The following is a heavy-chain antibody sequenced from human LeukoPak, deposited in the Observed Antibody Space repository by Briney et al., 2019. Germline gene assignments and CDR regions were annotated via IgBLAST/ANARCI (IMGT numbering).Heavy chain of an antibody. CDR2: INTYNGNT. Sequence: GVSVKVSCKASSYIFTTYGIIWVRQAPGQGLEWMGWINTYNGNTNYAQKLQGRVTMTTDTSTSTAYMDLRSLRSDDTAVYYCARQAGGYSSGWYQFHFDYWGQGTLVTVSS. J-gene: IGHJ4*02. CDR3: ARQAGGYSSGWYQFHFDY. CDR1: SYIFTTYG. V-gene: IGHV1-18*04. D-gene: IGHD6-19*01.